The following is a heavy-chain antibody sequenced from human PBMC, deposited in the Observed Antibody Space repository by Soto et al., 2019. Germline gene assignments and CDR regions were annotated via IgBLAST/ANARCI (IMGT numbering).Heavy chain of an antibody. CDR3: ARVPSGGDGDDAFDI. CDR1: GFTFSPYT. D-gene: IGHD3-16*01. J-gene: IGHJ3*02. V-gene: IGHV3-30-3*01. CDR2: ISYDGSDK. Sequence: QVQLVESGGGVVQPGRSLRLSCAASGFTFSPYTMHWVRQTPGKGLEWVAVISYDGSDKYYADSVRGRFTISRDNSKNTLFFQMNSLRAEDTALYYCARVPSGGDGDDAFDIWGQGTMVTVSS.